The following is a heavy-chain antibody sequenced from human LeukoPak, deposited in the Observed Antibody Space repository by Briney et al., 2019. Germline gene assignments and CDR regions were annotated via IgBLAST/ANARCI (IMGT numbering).Heavy chain of an antibody. D-gene: IGHD3-10*01. J-gene: IGHJ4*02. CDR2: VYCSGSA. CDR1: GGAIRSSSYY. Sequence: PSETLSLTCTVSGGAIRSSSYYWGWIRHPPGKGLEWIGSVYCSGSAYYNPSLKSRVTKSVDTSKNQFSLKLSSVTAADTAVYYCARIGVWFGEGNLSGYFDYWGQGILVTVSS. CDR3: ARIGVWFGEGNLSGYFDY. V-gene: IGHV4-39*01.